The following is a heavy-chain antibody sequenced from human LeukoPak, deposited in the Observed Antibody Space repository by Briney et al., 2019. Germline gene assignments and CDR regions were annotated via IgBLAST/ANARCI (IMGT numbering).Heavy chain of an antibody. D-gene: IGHD6-13*01. V-gene: IGHV3-48*03. J-gene: IGHJ5*02. CDR2: ISSSGSTI. CDR3: AREDARVRYSSSWYLSENWFDP. CDR1: GFTFSSYE. Sequence: PGGSLRLSCAASGFTFSSYEMNWVRQAPGKGLEWVSYISSSGSTIYYADSVKGRFTISRDNAKNSLYLQMNSLRAEDTAVYYCAREDARVRYSSSWYLSENWFDPWGQGTLVTVSS.